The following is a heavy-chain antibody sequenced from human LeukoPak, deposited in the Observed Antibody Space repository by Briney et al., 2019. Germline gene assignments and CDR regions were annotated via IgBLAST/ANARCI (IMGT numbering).Heavy chain of an antibody. V-gene: IGHV3-23*01. J-gene: IGHJ4*02. CDR3: AKAEGYDILTGLDY. Sequence: GGSLRLSCATSGFTFSSYAMSWVRQAPGKGLEWVSGIGASGGSTYYADSVKGRFTISRDNSKNTLYLQMNSLRTGDTAVYYCAKAEGYDILTGLDYWGQGTLVTVSS. D-gene: IGHD3-9*01. CDR1: GFTFSSYA. CDR2: IGASGGST.